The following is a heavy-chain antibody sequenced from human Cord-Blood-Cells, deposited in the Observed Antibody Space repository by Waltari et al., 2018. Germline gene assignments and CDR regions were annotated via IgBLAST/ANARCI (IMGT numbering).Heavy chain of an antibody. CDR2: IYYSGST. CDR3: ARGGLVPAATWFDP. D-gene: IGHD2-2*01. V-gene: IGHV4-31*03. Sequence: QVQLQESGPGLVKPSQTLSLTCTVSGGSISSGGYYWSWIRQHPGKGLEWIWYIYYSGSTYYNPSLKSRVTISVDTSKNQFSLKLSSVTAADTAVYYCARGGLVPAATWFDPWGQGTLVTVSS. J-gene: IGHJ5*02. CDR1: GGSISSGGYY.